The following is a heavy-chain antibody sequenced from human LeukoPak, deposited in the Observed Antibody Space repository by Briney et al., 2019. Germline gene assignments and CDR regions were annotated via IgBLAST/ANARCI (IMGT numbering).Heavy chain of an antibody. J-gene: IGHJ6*03. CDR3: AREARSNHDRFYYYYYYMDV. CDR1: GFTFSSYW. D-gene: IGHD4-11*01. V-gene: IGHV3-7*01. Sequence: GGSLRLSCAASGFTFSSYWMTWVRQAPGKGLEWVANIQQDGSEKYYVDSVEGRFTISRDNAKNSLYLQMNSLRVEDTAVYYCAREARSNHDRFYYYYYYMDVWGKGTTVTVSS. CDR2: IQQDGSEK.